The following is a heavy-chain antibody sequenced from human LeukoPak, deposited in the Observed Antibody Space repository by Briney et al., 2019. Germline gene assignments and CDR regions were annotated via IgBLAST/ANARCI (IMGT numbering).Heavy chain of an antibody. J-gene: IGHJ4*02. CDR2: ISNSGGT. V-gene: IGHV3-23*01. CDR1: GFTFSIYA. CDR3: AKEWIKE. D-gene: IGHD5-12*01. Sequence: GGSLRLSCAASGFTFSIYAMTWVRQAPGKGLEWVSSISNSGGTYYADSVKGRSTISRDNSKNTLYLQMNSLRAEDTAVYYCAKEWIKEGGQGTLVTVSS.